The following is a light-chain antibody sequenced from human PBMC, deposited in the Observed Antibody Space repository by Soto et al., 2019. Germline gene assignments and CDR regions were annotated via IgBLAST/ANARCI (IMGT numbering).Light chain of an antibody. CDR2: DAS. Sequence: EIVLTQSPATLSLSPGERATRSCRASQSVSSYVAWYQQKAGQAPRLLIYDASNRATGIPARFSGSGSGTDFTLTISRLKPEDFAVYYCQQRTSWPRTFGLGTKVDIK. V-gene: IGKV3-11*01. CDR1: QSVSSY. J-gene: IGKJ1*01. CDR3: QQRTSWPRT.